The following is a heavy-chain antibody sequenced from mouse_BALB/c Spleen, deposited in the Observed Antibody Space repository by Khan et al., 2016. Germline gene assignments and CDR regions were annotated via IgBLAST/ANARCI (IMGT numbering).Heavy chain of an antibody. V-gene: IGHV3-1*02. Sequence: EVQLQESGPDLVKPSQSLSLTCTVTGYSITSGYSWHWIRQFPGNKLEWMGYIHYSTRTNYSPSLTSRISITRDTSKNQFFLQLNSVTTEDTATYYCAWVTTGDFFDYWGQGTTLTVSS. J-gene: IGHJ2*01. CDR1: GYSITSGYS. CDR2: IHYSTRT. D-gene: IGHD2-2*01. CDR3: AWVTTGDFFDY.